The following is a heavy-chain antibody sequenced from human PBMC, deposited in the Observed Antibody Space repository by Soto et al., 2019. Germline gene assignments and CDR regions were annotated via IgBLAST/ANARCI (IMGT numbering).Heavy chain of an antibody. V-gene: IGHV3-74*01. J-gene: IGHJ4*02. Sequence: VPLVESGGGLVQPGGSLRLSCAVSGFTFSSFWMHWVRQAPGEGLVWVSRINTDGSSTSYADSVKGRFTISRDNAKNTLYLQMNSLRVEDTAMYYCAKRGVDTFGLSYWGQGTLVTVSS. CDR2: INTDGSST. D-gene: IGHD3-10*01. CDR1: GFTFSSFW. CDR3: AKRGVDTFGLSY.